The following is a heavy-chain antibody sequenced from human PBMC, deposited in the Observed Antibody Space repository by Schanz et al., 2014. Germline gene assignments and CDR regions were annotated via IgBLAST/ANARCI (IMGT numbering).Heavy chain of an antibody. D-gene: IGHD6-13*01. CDR3: ARVRRRIATPSTPSFRNYYYYAMDV. V-gene: IGHV3-11*06. J-gene: IGHJ6*02. CDR1: GFTFSDYY. Sequence: GQLAESGGGLVQPGGSLRLSCAASGFTFSDYYMSWIRQAPGKGLEWVSDISSGSSYANYADSVKGRFTISRDNAKNSLYLQMNSLRAEDTSVYFCARVRRRIATPSTPSFRNYYYYAMDVWGQGTTVTVSS. CDR2: ISSGSSYA.